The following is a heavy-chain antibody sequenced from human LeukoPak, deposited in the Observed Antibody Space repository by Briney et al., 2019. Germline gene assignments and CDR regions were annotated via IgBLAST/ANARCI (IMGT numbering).Heavy chain of an antibody. Sequence: PSETLSLTCTVSGGSIGSSSYYWGWIRQPPGKGLEWIGSIYYSGSTYYNPSLKSRVTISVDTSKNQFSLKLSSVTAADTAVYYCARQEYGNIGWYNFYYFDYWGQGTLVTVSS. V-gene: IGHV4-39*01. D-gene: IGHD1-1*01. CDR3: ARQEYGNIGWYNFYYFDY. CDR2: IYYSGST. J-gene: IGHJ4*02. CDR1: GGSIGSSSYY.